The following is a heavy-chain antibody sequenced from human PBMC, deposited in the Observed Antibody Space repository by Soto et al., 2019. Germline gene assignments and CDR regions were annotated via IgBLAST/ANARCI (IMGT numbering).Heavy chain of an antibody. D-gene: IGHD2-21*02. CDR2: MYYSGSP. V-gene: IGHV4-59*03. Sequence: SVILPLTCSVSGGSIRGFYWGWIRQKPRKGLEWIGYMYYSGSPSYNPSLKSRVIMSVDKSKNQFSLELNSVTAADTAVYYFSICLSIKMVTGGEYLDYWGKGSLVT. CDR3: SICLSIKMVTGGEYLDY. J-gene: IGHJ4*02. CDR1: GGSIRGFY.